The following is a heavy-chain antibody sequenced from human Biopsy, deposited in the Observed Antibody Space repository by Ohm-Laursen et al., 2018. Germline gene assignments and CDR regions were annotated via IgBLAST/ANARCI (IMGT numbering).Heavy chain of an antibody. CDR2: IYITGET. V-gene: IGHV4-4*07. J-gene: IGHJ5*02. Sequence: TLSLTCTVSGGYISHYYWTWIRQPAGQGLEWIGRIYITGETDYNPSLKSRVTMSVDSSKKQFSLKLKSVTAADTAIYYCARAPPLIRGVVETWFDPWGQGILVTVSS. CDR1: GGYISHYY. D-gene: IGHD3-10*01. CDR3: ARAPPLIRGVVETWFDP.